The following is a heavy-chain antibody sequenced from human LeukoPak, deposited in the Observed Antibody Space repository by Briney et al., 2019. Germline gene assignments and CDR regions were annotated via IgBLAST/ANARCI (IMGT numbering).Heavy chain of an antibody. CDR1: GFTFDDYG. V-gene: IGHV3-9*01. D-gene: IGHD3-16*01. CDR2: ISWNSGSV. J-gene: IGHJ6*02. CDR3: AKDIGLGVRYYGMDV. Sequence: GGSLRLSCAASGFTFDDYGMHWVRQAPGKGLEWVSGISWNSGSVGYADSVKGRFTLSRDTAKNSLYLQMNSLRAEDTALYYCAKDIGLGVRYYGMDVWGQGTTVTVSS.